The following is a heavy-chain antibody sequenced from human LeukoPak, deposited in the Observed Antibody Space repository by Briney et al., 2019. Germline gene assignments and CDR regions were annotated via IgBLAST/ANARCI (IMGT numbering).Heavy chain of an antibody. Sequence: SETLSLTCTVSGGSISSSSYYWGWIRQPPGKGLEWIGSIYYSGSTYYNPSLKSRVTLSVDTSKNQFSLKLSSVTAADTAVYYCAREGLGGSGSYYPDYWGQGTLVTVSS. CDR1: GGSISSSSYY. CDR3: AREGLGGSGSYYPDY. D-gene: IGHD3-10*01. J-gene: IGHJ4*02. V-gene: IGHV4-39*07. CDR2: IYYSGST.